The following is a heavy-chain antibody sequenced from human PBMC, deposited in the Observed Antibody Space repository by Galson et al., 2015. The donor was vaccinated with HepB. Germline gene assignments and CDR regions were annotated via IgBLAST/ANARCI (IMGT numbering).Heavy chain of an antibody. V-gene: IGHV3-74*01. CDR3: ARSPDFWSGHNWFDP. Sequence: SLRLSCAASGFTFSSYWMHWVRQAPGKGLVWVSRINSDGSSTSYADSVKGRFTISRDNAKNTLYLQMNSLRAEDTAVYYCARSPDFWSGHNWFDPWGQGTLVTVSS. CDR2: INSDGSST. D-gene: IGHD3-3*01. CDR1: GFTFSSYW. J-gene: IGHJ5*02.